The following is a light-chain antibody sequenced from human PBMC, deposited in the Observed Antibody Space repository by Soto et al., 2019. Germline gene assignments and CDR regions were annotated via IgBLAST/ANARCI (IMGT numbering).Light chain of an antibody. CDR3: QQYYNWPAYT. Sequence: IVMTQSPVTLSVSPGERVTLSCRASETVRTNLAWFQQKPGQTPRLLIFGASTRATGIPTRFTGSGSETEFTLTIESLQSEDLAVYYCQQYYNWPAYTFGQGTKLEI. J-gene: IGKJ2*01. CDR2: GAS. V-gene: IGKV3-15*01. CDR1: ETVRTN.